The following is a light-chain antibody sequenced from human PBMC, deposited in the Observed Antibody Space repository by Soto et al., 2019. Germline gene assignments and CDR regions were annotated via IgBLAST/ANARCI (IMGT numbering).Light chain of an antibody. Sequence: QLVLTQPASVSGSPGQSITISCTGTSSDVGGYNYVSWYQQHPGKAPKLMIYEVSNRPSGVSDRFSGSKSGNTASLTISGLQTEDEADYYFSSYTTSPGVVFGGGTKVTVL. CDR3: SSYTTSPGVV. CDR1: SSDVGGYNY. V-gene: IGLV2-14*01. CDR2: EVS. J-gene: IGLJ2*01.